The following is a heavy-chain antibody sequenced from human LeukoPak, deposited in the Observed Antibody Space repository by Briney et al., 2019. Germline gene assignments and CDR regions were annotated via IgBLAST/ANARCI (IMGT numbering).Heavy chain of an antibody. CDR2: ISSSSSYI. J-gene: IGHJ6*04. D-gene: IGHD4/OR15-4a*01. CDR1: GFTFSSYS. V-gene: IGHV3-21*01. Sequence: GGSLRLSCAASGFTFSSYSVNWVRQAPGKGLEWVSSISSSSSYIYYADSVKGRFTISRDNAKNSLYLQMNSLRAKDTAVYYCARDLTIGDYYYYYGMDVWGKGTTVTVSS. CDR3: ARDLTIGDYYYYYGMDV.